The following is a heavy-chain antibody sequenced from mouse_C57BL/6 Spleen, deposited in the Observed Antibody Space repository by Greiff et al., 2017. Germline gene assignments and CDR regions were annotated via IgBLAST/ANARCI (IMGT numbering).Heavy chain of an antibody. J-gene: IGHJ2*01. D-gene: IGHD1-1*01. CDR2: IDPSDSET. CDR1: GYTFTSYW. Sequence: QVQLQQPGAELVRPGSSVKLSCKASGYTFTSYWMHWVKQRPIQGLEWIGNIDPSDSETHYNQKFKDKATLTVDKSSSTAYMQLSSLTSEDSAVYYCARSSYNLLLLDDWGQGTTLTVSS. V-gene: IGHV1-52*01. CDR3: ARSSYNLLLLDD.